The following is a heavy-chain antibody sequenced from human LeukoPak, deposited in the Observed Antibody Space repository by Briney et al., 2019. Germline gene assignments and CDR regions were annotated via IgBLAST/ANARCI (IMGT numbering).Heavy chain of an antibody. V-gene: IGHV1-69*13. D-gene: IGHD2-2*01. CDR2: IIPIFGTA. CDR3: ARGGVGYCSSTSCYDYYYYYGMDV. CDR1: GGTFSSYA. Sequence: GAPVKVSCKASGGTFSSYAISWVRQAPGQGLEWMGGIIPIFGTANYAQKFQGRVTITADESTSTAYMELSSLRSEDTAVYYCARGGVGYCSSTSCYDYYYYYGMDVWGQGTTVTVSS. J-gene: IGHJ6*02.